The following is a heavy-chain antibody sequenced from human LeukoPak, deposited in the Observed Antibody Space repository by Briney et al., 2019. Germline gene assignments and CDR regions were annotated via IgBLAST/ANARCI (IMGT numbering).Heavy chain of an antibody. CDR3: ARDPGYGDPRGF. CDR2: IDSGGNT. CDR1: GLTVSSNY. Sequence: GGSLRLSCAASGLTVSSNYMSRVRQAPGKGLEWLSVIDSGGNTYYADSVKGRFTISRDNSKNTLYLQMNGLRAEDTAVYYCARDPGYGDPRGFWGQGTLVTVST. V-gene: IGHV3-53*01. J-gene: IGHJ4*02. D-gene: IGHD4-17*01.